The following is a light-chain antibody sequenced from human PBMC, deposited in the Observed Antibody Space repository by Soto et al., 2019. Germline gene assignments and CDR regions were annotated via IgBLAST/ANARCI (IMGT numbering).Light chain of an antibody. CDR1: SSDLAIYNY. Sequence: QSVLTQPASVTGSAGESITIPCTGTSSDLAIYNYVSWYQQQPGKAAKLMIYQVTNRPSGVSNRFSGSRSGNTASLTISVLQAEDEAVYYCSSYTDSSNDVFGTGTKVTVL. J-gene: IGLJ1*01. CDR3: SSYTDSSNDV. CDR2: QVT. V-gene: IGLV2-14*01.